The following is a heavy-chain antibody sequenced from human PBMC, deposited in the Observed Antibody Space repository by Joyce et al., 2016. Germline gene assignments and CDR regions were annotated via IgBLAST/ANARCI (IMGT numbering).Heavy chain of an antibody. CDR1: GSTLSGLS. CDR2: FDPEDEEL. J-gene: IGHJ6*02. CDR3: AALGHHGNYGLDV. Sequence: QVQLVQSGAEVKKPGASVKIYCTVSGSTLSGLSIRWGRQAPGKGLEWMGGFDPEDEELIYAHKFQGRVTMTEDSSTDTAKMGLSSLTSDDTAGYRCAALGHHGNYGLDVWGQGTTVSVSS. V-gene: IGHV1-24*01. D-gene: IGHD1-14*01.